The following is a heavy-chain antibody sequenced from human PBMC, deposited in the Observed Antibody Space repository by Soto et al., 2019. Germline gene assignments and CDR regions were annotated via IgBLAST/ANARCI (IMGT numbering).Heavy chain of an antibody. CDR2: IFHSGIS. V-gene: IGHV4-30-2*01. CDR1: GGSITTVGYS. CDR3: ARRISARTYYFDY. Sequence: SETPSLTCAVSGGSITTVGYSWSWIRQPPGKGLEWIGYIFHSGISYSNPSLKGRVTMSVDGSKNRFSLRLSSVTAADTAVYYCARRISARTYYFDYWGQGTLVTVSS. D-gene: IGHD6-6*01. J-gene: IGHJ4*02.